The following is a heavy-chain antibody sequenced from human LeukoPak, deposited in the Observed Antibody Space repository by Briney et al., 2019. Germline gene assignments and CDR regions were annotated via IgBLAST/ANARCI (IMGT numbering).Heavy chain of an antibody. CDR1: GFTVSSNY. J-gene: IGHJ4*02. Sequence: GGSLRLSCAASGFTVSSNYMSWVRQAPGKGLEWVSVIYSGGSTYYADSVRGRFTISRDNSKNTLYLQMNSLRAEDTAVYYCARDKDLLWFGPGYYFDYWGQGTLVTVSS. V-gene: IGHV3-53*01. CDR2: IYSGGST. CDR3: ARDKDLLWFGPGYYFDY. D-gene: IGHD3-10*01.